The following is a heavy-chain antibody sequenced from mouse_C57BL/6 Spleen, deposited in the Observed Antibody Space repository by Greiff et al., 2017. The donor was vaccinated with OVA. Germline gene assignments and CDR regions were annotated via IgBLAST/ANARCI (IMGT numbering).Heavy chain of an antibody. V-gene: IGHV1-54*01. J-gene: IGHJ3*01. CDR3: ARGDYDGWFAY. D-gene: IGHD2-4*01. CDR2: INPGSGGT. Sequence: QVQLKESGAELVRPGTSVKVSCKASGYAFTNYLIEWVKQRPGQGLEWIGVINPGSGGTNYNEKFKGKATLTADKSSSTAYMQLSSLTSEDSAVYFCARGDYDGWFAYWGQGTLVTVSA. CDR1: GYAFTNYL.